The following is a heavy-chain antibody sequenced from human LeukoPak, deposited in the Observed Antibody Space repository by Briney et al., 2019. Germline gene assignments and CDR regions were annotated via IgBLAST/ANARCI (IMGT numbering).Heavy chain of an antibody. CDR3: ARIRDGYNAFDI. CDR1: GGSISSGNFF. Sequence: PSQTLSLTCTVSGGSISSGNFFWYWIRQPAGKGLEWIGRIYTSGISYNPSLKSRVTMSVDTSKNQFSLKLNSVTAADTAVYYCARIRDGYNAFDIWGQGTMVTVSS. CDR2: IYTSGIS. D-gene: IGHD5-24*01. J-gene: IGHJ3*02. V-gene: IGHV4-61*02.